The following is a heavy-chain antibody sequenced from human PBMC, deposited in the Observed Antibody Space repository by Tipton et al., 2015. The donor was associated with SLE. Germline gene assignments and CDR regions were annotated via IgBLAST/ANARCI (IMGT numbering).Heavy chain of an antibody. J-gene: IGHJ5*02. D-gene: IGHD2-21*01. CDR3: ARAGGGDSNWFDP. CDR2: IYYSGST. V-gene: IGHV4-61*08. Sequence: TLSLTCSVSGASISSGAIYWSWFRHHPGKGLEWIGSIYYSGSTNYNPSLKSRVTISVDTSKNQFSLKLSSVTAADTAVYYCARAGGGDSNWFDPWGQGTLVTVSS. CDR1: GASISSGAIY.